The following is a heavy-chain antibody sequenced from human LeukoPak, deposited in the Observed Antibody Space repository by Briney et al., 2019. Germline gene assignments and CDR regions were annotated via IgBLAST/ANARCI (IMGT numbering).Heavy chain of an antibody. CDR1: GYTFSGHY. CDR2: IKPSSGAT. J-gene: IGHJ4*02. CDR3: ASCYYDSSGYYYFDY. Sequence: ASVKVSCKASGYTFSGHYMHWVRQAPGQGLEWMGWIKPSSGATNYAQKFRGRVTMTRDTSNRTSYMELSRLRSDDTALYYCASCYYDSSGYYYFDYWGQGTLVTDSS. D-gene: IGHD3-22*01. V-gene: IGHV1-2*02.